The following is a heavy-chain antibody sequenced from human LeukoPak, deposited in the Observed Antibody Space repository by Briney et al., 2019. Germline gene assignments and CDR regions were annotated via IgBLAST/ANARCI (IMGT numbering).Heavy chain of an antibody. CDR1: GFTFSSYG. J-gene: IGHJ6*03. Sequence: PGGSLRLSCAASGFTFSSYGMHWVRQAPGKGLEWVAVISYDGSNKYYADSVKGRFTISRDNSKNTLYLQMNSLRAEDTAVYYCAKSYYYDSSGYYYGYYYMDVWGKGTTVTVSS. D-gene: IGHD3-22*01. V-gene: IGHV3-30*18. CDR3: AKSYYYDSSGYYYGYYYMDV. CDR2: ISYDGSNK.